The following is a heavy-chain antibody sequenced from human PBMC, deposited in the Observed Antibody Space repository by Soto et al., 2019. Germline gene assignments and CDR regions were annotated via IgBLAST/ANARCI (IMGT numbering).Heavy chain of an antibody. Sequence: EVQLLESGGGLVQPGGSLRLSCAASGFTFSSYAMSWVRQAPGKGLEWVSAISGSGGSTYYADSVKGRFTISRDNSKNTLYLQMNSMRAEDTAVYYCAKGRRYSGSCCWDYWGQGTLVTVSS. CDR3: AKGRRYSGSCCWDY. CDR1: GFTFSSYA. V-gene: IGHV3-23*01. CDR2: ISGSGGST. D-gene: IGHD1-26*01. J-gene: IGHJ4*02.